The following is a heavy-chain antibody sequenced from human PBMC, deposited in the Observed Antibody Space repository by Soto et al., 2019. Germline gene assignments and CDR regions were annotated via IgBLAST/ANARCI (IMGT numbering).Heavy chain of an antibody. CDR2: IGTTGDT. D-gene: IGHD1-26*01. CDR3: ERESPYSGNFDY. J-gene: IGHJ4*02. Sequence: EVQLMESGGGLVQPGGSLRLSCAASGFTFSSYDMHWVRQATGKGLEWVSAIGTTGDTYYPVSVKGRFTISRENAKNSLDLQMNSLRAGDTAVYFCERESPYSGNFDYWGQGTLVTVSS. V-gene: IGHV3-13*01. CDR1: GFTFSSYD.